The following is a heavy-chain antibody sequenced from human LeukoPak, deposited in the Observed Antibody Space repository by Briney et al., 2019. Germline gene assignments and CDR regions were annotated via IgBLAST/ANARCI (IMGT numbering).Heavy chain of an antibody. CDR1: GFTFSSYG. CDR3: TLRFSFDAFDI. V-gene: IGHV3-23*01. D-gene: IGHD4-17*01. CDR2: ISGSGGST. Sequence: RSGGSLRLSCAASGFTFSSYGMSWVRQAPGKGLEWVSAISGSGGSTYYADSVKGRFTISRDNSKNTLYLQMNSLRAEDTAVYYCTLRFSFDAFDIWGQGTMVTVSS. J-gene: IGHJ3*02.